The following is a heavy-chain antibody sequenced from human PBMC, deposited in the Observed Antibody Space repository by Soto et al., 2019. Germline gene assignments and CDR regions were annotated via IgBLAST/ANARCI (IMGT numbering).Heavy chain of an antibody. Sequence: SETLSLTCAVYGGSVRGSYWSWIRQPPGKGLEWIGEINDSGSTKYNPSLKSRVTISVDTSKNQFSLKLSSVTAADTAAYYCASTYYYDSSGYLTPFDYRGQGTLVTVSS. CDR3: ASTYYYDSSGYLTPFDY. CDR1: GGSVRGSY. CDR2: INDSGST. J-gene: IGHJ4*02. D-gene: IGHD3-22*01. V-gene: IGHV4-34*01.